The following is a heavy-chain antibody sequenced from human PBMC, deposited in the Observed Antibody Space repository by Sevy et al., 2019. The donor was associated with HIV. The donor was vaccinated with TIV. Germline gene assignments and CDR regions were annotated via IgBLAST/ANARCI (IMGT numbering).Heavy chain of an antibody. CDR3: ARDQYYDILTGLYAMDV. D-gene: IGHD3-9*01. J-gene: IGHJ6*02. CDR1: GGSVSSANDY. V-gene: IGHV4-61*01. CDR2: VFYFGST. Sequence: SETLSLICSVSGGSVSSANDYWSWVRQPPGKGLEWIGYVFYFGSTNYNPSLKSRVTISLDMSKSQFSLKLTSVTAADTAMYYCARDQYYDILTGLYAMDVWGQGTTVTVSS.